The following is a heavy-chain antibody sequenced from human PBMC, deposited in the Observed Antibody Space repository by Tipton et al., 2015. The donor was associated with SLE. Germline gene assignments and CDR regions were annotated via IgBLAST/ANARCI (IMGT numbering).Heavy chain of an antibody. CDR1: GASIYSGSYF. D-gene: IGHD3-22*01. V-gene: IGHV4-61*02. CDR3: ARRHFDTSGYYRGAFDI. J-gene: IGHJ3*02. CDR2: IHSTGST. Sequence: LRLSCTVSGASIYSGSYFWSWIRQPAGKGLEWIGRIHSTGSTNYNSSLESRVSMSIDTSKNLFSLKLTSVTAADTAVYYCARRHFDTSGYYRGAFDIWGQGKMVTVSS.